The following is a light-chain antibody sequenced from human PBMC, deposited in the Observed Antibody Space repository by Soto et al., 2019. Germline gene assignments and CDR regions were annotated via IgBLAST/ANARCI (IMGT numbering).Light chain of an antibody. CDR3: CSYTSTSTVV. Sequence: QPVLTQPASVSGFPGQSITISCTGSSSDVGGYNYVSWYQQHPGKAPKVMIYEVSNRPSGGSDRFSGSKSGNTASLTISGLQAEDEADYYCCSYTSTSTVVFGGGTKLTVL. CDR1: SSDVGGYNY. V-gene: IGLV2-14*01. J-gene: IGLJ2*01. CDR2: EVS.